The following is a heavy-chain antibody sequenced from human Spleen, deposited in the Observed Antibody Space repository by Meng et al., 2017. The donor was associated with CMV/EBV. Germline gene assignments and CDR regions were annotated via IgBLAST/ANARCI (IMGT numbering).Heavy chain of an antibody. CDR2: ISGSGGST. V-gene: IGHV3-23*01. CDR1: GFTFSNHA. CDR3: AKWSFLKDFAPAATTLQH. D-gene: IGHD2-2*01. J-gene: IGHJ1*01. Sequence: GESLKISCAASGFTFSNHAMSWVRQAPGKGLEWVATISGSGGSTYDGDAVKGRFTISRDNSGSTLYRQKNSLRAEDTTVYYSAKWSFLKDFAPAATTLQHWGQGTLVTVSS.